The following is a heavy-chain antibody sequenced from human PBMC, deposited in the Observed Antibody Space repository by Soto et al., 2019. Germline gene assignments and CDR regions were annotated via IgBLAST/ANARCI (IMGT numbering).Heavy chain of an antibody. CDR3: ARDSKRLAYCGGDCSPDFYYDY. Sequence: GGSLRLSCAASGFTFSSYAMHWVRQAPGKGLEWVAVISYDGSNKYYADSVKGRFTISRDNSKNTLYLQMNSMRAEDTAVYYCARDSKRLAYCGGDCSPDFYYDYWGQGTLVTVSS. CDR2: ISYDGSNK. CDR1: GFTFSSYA. V-gene: IGHV3-30-3*01. J-gene: IGHJ4*02. D-gene: IGHD2-21*02.